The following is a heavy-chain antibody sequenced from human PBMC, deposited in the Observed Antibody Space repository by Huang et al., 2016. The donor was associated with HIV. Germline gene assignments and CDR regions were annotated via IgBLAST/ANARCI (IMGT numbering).Heavy chain of an antibody. J-gene: IGHJ1*01. V-gene: IGHV1-18*01. CDR1: GYTFTNYA. Sequence: QVQLVQSGAEVKKPGASVKVSCKASGYTFTNYAINWVRQAPGQSLEWMGWSSCDNGKTNDAQKVQGRVTMTKDTSTSTAYMELRSLISDDTAVYYCARERYYYDRSGYYTPVEYFHHWGQGTLVTVSS. CDR2: SSCDNGKT. D-gene: IGHD3-22*01. CDR3: ARERYYYDRSGYYTPVEYFHH.